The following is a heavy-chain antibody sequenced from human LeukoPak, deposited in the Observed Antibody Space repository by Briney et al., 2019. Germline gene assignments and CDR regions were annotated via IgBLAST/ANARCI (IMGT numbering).Heavy chain of an antibody. CDR2: IYHSGST. CDR3: ARSGRDGSGYYLRYFDY. J-gene: IGHJ4*02. V-gene: IGHV4-4*02. Sequence: SETLSLTCAVSGGSISSSNWWSWVRQPPGKGLEWIGEIYHSGSTNYDPSLKSRVTVSVDKSKNQFSLNLRSVTAADTAVYYCARSGRDGSGYYLRYFDYWGQGSLVIVSS. D-gene: IGHD3-22*01. CDR1: GGSISSSNW.